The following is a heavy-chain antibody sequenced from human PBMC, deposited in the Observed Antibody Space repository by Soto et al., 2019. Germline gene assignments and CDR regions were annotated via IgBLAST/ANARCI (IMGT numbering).Heavy chain of an antibody. D-gene: IGHD3-3*01. CDR2: IKSKTDGGTT. J-gene: IGHJ4*02. CDR1: GFTFSNAW. CDR3: TVSSQGISIFGVVITEGPTFDY. V-gene: IGHV3-15*01. Sequence: EVQLVESGGGLVKPGGSLSLSCAAYGFTFSNAWMSWVRQAPGKGLEWGGRIKSKTDGGTTDYAAPVKGRFTISSDDSKHTLYLQMNSLKTEDTAVYYCTVSSQGISIFGVVITEGPTFDYWGQGTLVTVSS.